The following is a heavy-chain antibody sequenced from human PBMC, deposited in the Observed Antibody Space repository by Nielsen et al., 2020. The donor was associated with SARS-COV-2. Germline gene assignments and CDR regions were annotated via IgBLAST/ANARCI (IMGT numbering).Heavy chain of an antibody. V-gene: IGHV3-30*18. D-gene: IGHD6-19*01. CDR2: ISYNGISN. CDR3: AKDSRSSSGWYGFDY. J-gene: IGHJ4*02. CDR1: GFTFSSYA. Sequence: GESLKISCAASGFTFSSYAMSWVRQAPGKGLEWVAVISYNGISNYYAHSVRGRFTISRDNANHALFLQMNSLRAEDTALYYCAKDSRSSSGWYGFDYWGQGTLVTVSS.